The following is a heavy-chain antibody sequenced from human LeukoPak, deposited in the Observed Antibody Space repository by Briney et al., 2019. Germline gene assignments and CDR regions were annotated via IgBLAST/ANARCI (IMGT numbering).Heavy chain of an antibody. Sequence: ASVTVSCKTSGYTFTSYGINWVRQAPGQGLERMGRISAHNGNANYAQKFQGRVTMTTDTLTTTAYMELRSLRSDDTAVYYCAKDQEVGAIDYWGQGTLVTVSS. J-gene: IGHJ4*02. CDR3: AKDQEVGAIDY. CDR1: GYTFTSYG. V-gene: IGHV1-18*01. D-gene: IGHD1-26*01. CDR2: ISAHNGNA.